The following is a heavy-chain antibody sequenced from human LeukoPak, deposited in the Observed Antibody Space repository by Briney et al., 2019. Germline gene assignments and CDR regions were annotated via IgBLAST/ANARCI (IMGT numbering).Heavy chain of an antibody. CDR3: ARDTPNGDYGSDY. CDR1: GGSISSGGYY. J-gene: IGHJ4*02. V-gene: IGHV4-31*03. CDR2: IYYSGST. D-gene: IGHD4-17*01. Sequence: SETLSLTCTVSGGSISSGGYYWSWIRQHPGKDLEWIGYIYYSGSTYYNPSLKSRVTISVDTSKNQFSLKLSSVTAADTAVYYCARDTPNGDYGSDYWGQGTLVTVSS.